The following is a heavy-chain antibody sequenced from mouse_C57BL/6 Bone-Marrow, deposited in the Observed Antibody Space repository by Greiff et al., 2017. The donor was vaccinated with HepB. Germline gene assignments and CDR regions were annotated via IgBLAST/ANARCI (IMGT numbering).Heavy chain of an antibody. D-gene: IGHD2-5*01. CDR2: INPSNGGT. CDR1: GYTFTSYW. J-gene: IGHJ4*01. Sequence: QVQLQQPGTELVKPGASVKLSCKASGYTFTSYWMHWVKQRPGQGLEWIGNINPSNGGTNYNEKFKSKATLTVDKSSSTSYMQLSSLTSEDSAVYYCARQPYSNSGAMDDWGHGTSVTVSS. V-gene: IGHV1-53*01. CDR3: ARQPYSNSGAMDD.